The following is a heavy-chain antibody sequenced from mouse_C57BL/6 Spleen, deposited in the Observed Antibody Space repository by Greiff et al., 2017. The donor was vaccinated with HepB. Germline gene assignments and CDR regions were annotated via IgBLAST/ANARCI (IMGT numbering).Heavy chain of an antibody. V-gene: IGHV1-66*01. D-gene: IGHD1-1*01. CDR2: IYPGSGNT. CDR1: GYSFTSYY. CDR3: ARDLAYYGPYFDY. J-gene: IGHJ2*01. Sequence: QVQLQQSGPELVKPGASVKISCKASGYSFTSYYIHWVKQRPGQGLEWIGWIYPGSGNTKYNEKFKGKATLTADTSSSTAYMQLSSLTSEDSAVYYCARDLAYYGPYFDYWGQGTTLTVSS.